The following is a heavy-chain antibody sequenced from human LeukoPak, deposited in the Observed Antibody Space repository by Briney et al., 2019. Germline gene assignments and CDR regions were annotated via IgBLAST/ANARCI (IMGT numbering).Heavy chain of an antibody. V-gene: IGHV3-7*01. Sequence: GGSLRLSCAASGFTFSSYWMSWVRQAPGKGLEWVAYIKQDGSEKFYVDSVKGRFTISRDNAKNSLYLQMNSLRAEVTAVYYCARNPGIYNAFDIWGQGTMVTVSS. D-gene: IGHD6-13*01. CDR3: ARNPGIYNAFDI. CDR2: IKQDGSEK. CDR1: GFTFSSYW. J-gene: IGHJ3*02.